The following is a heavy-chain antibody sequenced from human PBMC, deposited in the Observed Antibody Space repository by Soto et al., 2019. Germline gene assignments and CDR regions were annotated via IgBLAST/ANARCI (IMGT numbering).Heavy chain of an antibody. CDR1: GYSIASGYY. CDR3: ARTFDYYGMDV. V-gene: IGHV4-38-2*01. CDR2: IYHAGSV. Sequence: PSETLSLTRAVSGYSIASGYYWAWTRQSPGKGLEWIGSIYHAGSVYYNPSLNSRVAVSLDTSKNHFSLKLTSVTAADTAVYYCARTFDYYGMDVWGQGTTVTVSS. J-gene: IGHJ6*02.